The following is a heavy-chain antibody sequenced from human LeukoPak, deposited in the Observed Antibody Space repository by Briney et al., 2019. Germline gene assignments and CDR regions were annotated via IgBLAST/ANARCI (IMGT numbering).Heavy chain of an antibody. CDR1: GGSFSGYY. J-gene: IGHJ2*01. CDR3: ARLAPGYYGGNFPIDL. V-gene: IGHV4-34*01. CDR2: INPSGST. Sequence: SETLSLTCAVYGGSFSGYYWSWIRQPPGKGLEWVGEINPSGSTNYNPTLKSRVTISVDTSKNQFSLKLSSVTAADTAVYYCARLAPGYYGGNFPIDLWGRGTLVTVSS. D-gene: IGHD4-23*01.